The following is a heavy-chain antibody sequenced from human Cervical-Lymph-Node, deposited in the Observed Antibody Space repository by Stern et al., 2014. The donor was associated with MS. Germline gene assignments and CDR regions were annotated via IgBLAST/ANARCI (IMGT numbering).Heavy chain of an antibody. CDR2: ISYDGTKE. D-gene: IGHD5-12*01. V-gene: IGHV3-30*18. CDR1: GFSFTSYG. CDR3: AKDWATGNFDY. Sequence: VQLVESGGGVVQPGTPLRLSCIASGFSFTSYGMHWVRQAPGKGLEWVAVISYDGTKEHYGDSVKGRVTISRDNSENTLYLQMHSLRVEDTAVYYCAKDWATGNFDYWGQGTLVIVSS. J-gene: IGHJ4*02.